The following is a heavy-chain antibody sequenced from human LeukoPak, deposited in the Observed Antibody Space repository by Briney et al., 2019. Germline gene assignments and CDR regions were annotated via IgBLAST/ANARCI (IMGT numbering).Heavy chain of an antibody. CDR3: ARDSIAVAGFDY. J-gene: IGHJ4*02. CDR1: GFTVSSYA. CDR2: ISDDGSNK. D-gene: IGHD6-19*01. Sequence: GGSLTLSCAASGFTVSSYAMHWVRQAAGKGREWGAVISDDGSNKYYADSVKGPFTISRDNSKNTLYLQMNSLRAEDTAVYYCARDSIAVAGFDYWGQGTLVTVSS. V-gene: IGHV3-30-3*01.